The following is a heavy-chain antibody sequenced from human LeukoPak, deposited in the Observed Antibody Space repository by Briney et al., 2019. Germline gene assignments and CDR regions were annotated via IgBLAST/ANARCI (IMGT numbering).Heavy chain of an antibody. CDR1: GGTFSSYT. D-gene: IGHD3-22*01. Sequence: SVKVSCKASGGTFSSYTISWVRQAPGQGLEWMGRIIPILGIANYAQKFQGRVTITADKSTSTAYMELSSLRSEDTAVYYCARTGRVYYDSSGYVERAFDYWGQGTLVTVSS. CDR2: IIPILGIA. CDR3: ARTGRVYYDSSGYVERAFDY. V-gene: IGHV1-69*02. J-gene: IGHJ4*02.